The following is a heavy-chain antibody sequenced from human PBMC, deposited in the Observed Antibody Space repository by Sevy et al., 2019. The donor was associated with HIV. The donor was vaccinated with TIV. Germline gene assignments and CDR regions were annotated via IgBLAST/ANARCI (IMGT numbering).Heavy chain of an antibody. J-gene: IGHJ5*02. CDR3: ARVETYSSSWYWFDP. CDR2: MNPNSGNT. CDR1: GYTFTSYD. Sequence: ASVKVSYKASGYTFTSYDINWVRQATGQGLEWMGWMNPNSGNTGYAQKFQGRVTMTRNTSISTAYMELSSLRSEDTAVYYCARVETYSSSWYWFDPWGQGTLVTVSS. V-gene: IGHV1-8*01. D-gene: IGHD6-13*01.